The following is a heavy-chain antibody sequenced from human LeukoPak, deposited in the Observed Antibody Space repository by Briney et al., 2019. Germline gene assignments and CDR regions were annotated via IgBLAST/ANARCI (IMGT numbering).Heavy chain of an antibody. V-gene: IGHV3-23*01. J-gene: IGHJ4*02. Sequence: GGSLRLSCAASGFTFSSYAMSWVRQAPGKELEWVSAISGSGGSAYYADSVKGRFTISRDNSKNTLYLQMNSLRAEDTAVYYCAKEVWFGENFDYWGQGTLVTVSS. D-gene: IGHD3-10*01. CDR1: GFTFSSYA. CDR3: AKEVWFGENFDY. CDR2: ISGSGGSA.